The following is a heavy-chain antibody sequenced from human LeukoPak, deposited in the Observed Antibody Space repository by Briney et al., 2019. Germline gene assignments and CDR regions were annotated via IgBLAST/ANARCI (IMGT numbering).Heavy chain of an antibody. V-gene: IGHV4-59*04. CDR1: GGSLSSYY. D-gene: IGHD3-22*01. Sequence: PSETLSLTCTVSGGSLSSYYWSWIRQPPGKGLEWIGSIYHSGSTYYSPSLKSRVTISVDTSKNQFSLKLSSVTAADTAVYYCATQNYYDSSGYRPGGGRRTRVTVSS. CDR2: IYHSGST. J-gene: IGHJ2*01. CDR3: ATQNYYDSSGYRPG.